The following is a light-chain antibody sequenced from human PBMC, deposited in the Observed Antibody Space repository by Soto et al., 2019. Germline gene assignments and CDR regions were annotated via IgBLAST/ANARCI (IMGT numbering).Light chain of an antibody. V-gene: IGKV1-5*01. CDR1: HNIYHW. CDR3: QQYNSY. CDR2: DAA. Sequence: DIPMTQSPSTLSAPAGDRVTITCRASHNIYHWLAWYQLKPGKAPKVLIYDAATLKSGVPSRFSGSGSGTEFTLTISSLQPEDSATYYCQQYNSYFGQGTRLDI. J-gene: IGKJ2*01.